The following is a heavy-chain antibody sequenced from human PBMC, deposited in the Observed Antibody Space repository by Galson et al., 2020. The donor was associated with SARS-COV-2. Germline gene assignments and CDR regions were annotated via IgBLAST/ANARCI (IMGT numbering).Heavy chain of an antibody. CDR3: ATLVGATGVFYYYYYMDV. J-gene: IGHJ6*03. CDR1: GYTLTELS. Sequence: ASLKVSCKVSGYTLTELSMHWVRQAPGKGLEWMGGCDPEDGETMYAQKFQGRVTMTEDTSTDTAYMELSSLRSDDTAVYYCATLVGATGVFYYYYYMDVWGKGTTITVSS. D-gene: IGHD1-26*01. V-gene: IGHV1-24*01. CDR2: CDPEDGET.